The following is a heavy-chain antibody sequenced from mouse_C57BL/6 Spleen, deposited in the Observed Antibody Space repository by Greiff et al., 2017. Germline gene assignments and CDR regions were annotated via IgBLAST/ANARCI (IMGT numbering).Heavy chain of an antibody. CDR3: ARNGIITTVVAPWYFDV. D-gene: IGHD1-1*01. CDR2: IDPEDGET. Sequence: DVKLQESGAELVKPGASVKLSCTASGFNIKDYYMHWVKQRTEQGLEWIGRIDPEDGETKYAPKFQGTATITADTSSNTAYLQLSSLTSEDTAVYYCARNGIITTVVAPWYFDVWGTGTTVTVSS. CDR1: GFNIKDYY. V-gene: IGHV14-2*01. J-gene: IGHJ1*03.